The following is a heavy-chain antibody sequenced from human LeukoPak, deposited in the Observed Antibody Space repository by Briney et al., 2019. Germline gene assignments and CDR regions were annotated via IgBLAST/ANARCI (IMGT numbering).Heavy chain of an antibody. J-gene: IGHJ3*02. CDR1: GFPFSSYA. Sequence: GGSLRLSCAASGFPFSSYAMSWVRQAPGKGLEWVSAISGSGGSTYYADSVKGRFTISIDNSKNTLYLQMNSLRAEDTAVYYCAKPTTVVRLLDAFDIWGQGTMVTVSS. CDR2: ISGSGGST. CDR3: AKPTTVVRLLDAFDI. D-gene: IGHD4-23*01. V-gene: IGHV3-23*01.